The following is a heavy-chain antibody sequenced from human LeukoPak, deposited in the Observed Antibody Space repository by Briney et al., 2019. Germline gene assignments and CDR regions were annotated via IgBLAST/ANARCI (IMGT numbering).Heavy chain of an antibody. CDR2: IYSSGST. CDR3: AREPTKVTTLDS. V-gene: IGHV4-61*02. CDR1: GGSISSGSFH. Sequence: PSETLSLTCTVSGGSISSGSFHWTWIRQPAGKGLEWIGRIYSSGSTNYNPSLKSRVTISLDKSKNQFSLRLSSVTAADTAVYFCAREPTKVTTLDSWGQGTLVTVSS. D-gene: IGHD4-17*01. J-gene: IGHJ4*02.